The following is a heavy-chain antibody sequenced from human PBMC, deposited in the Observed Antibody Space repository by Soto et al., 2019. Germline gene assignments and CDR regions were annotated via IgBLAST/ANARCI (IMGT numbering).Heavy chain of an antibody. CDR3: AKLGGGCIFGPYLDY. CDR2: INTGNGNT. D-gene: IGHD3-3*02. J-gene: IGHJ4*02. Sequence: ASVKVSCKTSGYTFTLYTIHWVRQAPGQRLEWMGWINTGNGNTKYSQRFQGRVTMSRDTSTSTAYMELSSLTSEDTAVYYCAKLGGGCIFGPYLDYWGQGTLVTVSS. CDR1: GYTFTLYT. V-gene: IGHV1-3*04.